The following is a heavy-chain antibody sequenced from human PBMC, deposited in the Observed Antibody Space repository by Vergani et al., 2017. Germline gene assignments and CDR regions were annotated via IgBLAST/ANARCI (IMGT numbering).Heavy chain of an antibody. V-gene: IGHV3-21*01. CDR1: GLSFSGYD. D-gene: IGHD1-14*01. Sequence: EVQLVESGGGLVKPGGSLRLSCATSGLSFSGYDMNWVRQAPGKGLEWVSSISSKSSYIYDTDSVKGRFTISRDNAKNSLYLQMTSLRAEDTPVYYCVRHVEVEPPTSSWFDPWGQGTLVTVSS. CDR2: ISSKSSYI. J-gene: IGHJ5*02. CDR3: VRHVEVEPPTSSWFDP.